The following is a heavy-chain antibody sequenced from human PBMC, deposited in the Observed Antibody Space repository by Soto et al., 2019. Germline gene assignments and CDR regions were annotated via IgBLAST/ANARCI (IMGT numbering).Heavy chain of an antibody. CDR1: GGSIGSGGDY. D-gene: IGHD4-17*01. CDR3: ARDSTWFDDYGDSRRLGYYYYGMDV. CDR2: IYYSGST. J-gene: IGHJ6*02. V-gene: IGHV4-31*03. Sequence: PSETMSLTCTVSGGSIGSGGDYWSWIRQHPGKGLEWIGYIYYSGSTYYNPSLKSRVTISVDTSKNQFSLKLSSVTAADTAVYYCARDSTWFDDYGDSRRLGYYYYGMDVWGQGTTVTVSS.